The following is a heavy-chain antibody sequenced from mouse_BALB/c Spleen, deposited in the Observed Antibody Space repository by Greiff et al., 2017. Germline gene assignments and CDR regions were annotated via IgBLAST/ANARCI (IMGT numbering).Heavy chain of an antibody. V-gene: IGHV1S137*01. Sequence: QVQLQQSGAELVRPGVSVKISCKGSGYTFTDYAMHWVKQSHAKSLEWIGVISTYYGDASYNQKFKGKATMTVDKSSSTAYMELARLTSEDSAIYYCARDGNYGWFADWGQGTLVTVSA. CDR3: ARDGNYGWFAD. D-gene: IGHD2-1*01. CDR1: GYTFTDYA. J-gene: IGHJ3*01. CDR2: ISTYYGDA.